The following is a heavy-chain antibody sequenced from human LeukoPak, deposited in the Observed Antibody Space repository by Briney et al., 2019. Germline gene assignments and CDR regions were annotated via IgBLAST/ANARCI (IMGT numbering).Heavy chain of an antibody. D-gene: IGHD6-19*01. Sequence: PGGSLRLSCAASGFTFSSYAMSWVRPAPGKGLEWVSTVSGSGDTTYYADSVKGRFTISRDNSKNTLFLQMNSLRAEDTAVYYCATARSSSYSSGWYPFDYWGQGTLVTVSS. CDR1: GFTFSSYA. CDR2: VSGSGDTT. V-gene: IGHV3-23*01. J-gene: IGHJ4*02. CDR3: ATARSSSYSSGWYPFDY.